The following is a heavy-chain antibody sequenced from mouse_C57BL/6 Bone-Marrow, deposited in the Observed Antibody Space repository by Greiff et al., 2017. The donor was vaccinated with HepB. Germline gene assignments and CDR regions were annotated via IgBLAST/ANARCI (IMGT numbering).Heavy chain of an antibody. Sequence: EVKVVESGGGLVKPGGSLKLSCAASGFTFSSYAMSWVRQTPEKRLEWVATISDGGSYTYYPDNVKGRFTISRDNAKNNLYLQMSHLKSEDTAMYYCAREGVARMDYWGQGTSVTVSS. CDR1: GFTFSSYA. CDR3: AREGVARMDY. D-gene: IGHD1-1*02. CDR2: ISDGGSYT. J-gene: IGHJ4*01. V-gene: IGHV5-4*01.